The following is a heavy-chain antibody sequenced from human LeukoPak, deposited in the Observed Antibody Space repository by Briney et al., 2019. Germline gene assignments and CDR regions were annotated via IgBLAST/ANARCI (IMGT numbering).Heavy chain of an antibody. D-gene: IGHD1-26*01. J-gene: IGHJ4*02. Sequence: PGGSLRLSCAASAFTFSNAWMSWVRQAPGKGLEWVAVISYDGSKKYYADSVKSRLTISRDNSKNTLYLQMNSLRAEDTAVYYCARGVGWELLQIDYWGQGTLVTVSS. CDR3: ARGVGWELLQIDY. V-gene: IGHV3-30-3*01. CDR2: ISYDGSKK. CDR1: AFTFSNAW.